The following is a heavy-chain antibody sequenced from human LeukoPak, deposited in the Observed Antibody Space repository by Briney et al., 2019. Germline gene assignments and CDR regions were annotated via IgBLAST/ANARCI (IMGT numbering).Heavy chain of an antibody. CDR2: IYYSGST. V-gene: IGHV4-59*01. D-gene: IGHD4-17*01. J-gene: IGHJ6*03. CDR3: ARSDYGDYDDYYYYMDV. Sequence: PSETLSLTCTVSGGSISSYYWSWIRQPPGKGLEWIGYIYYSGSTNYNPSLKSRVTISVDTSKNQFSLKLSSVTAADTAVYYCARSDYGDYDDYYYYMDVWGKGTMVTVSS. CDR1: GGSISSYY.